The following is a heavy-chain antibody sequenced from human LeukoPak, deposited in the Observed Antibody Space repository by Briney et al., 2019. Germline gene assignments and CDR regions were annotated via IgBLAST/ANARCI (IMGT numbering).Heavy chain of an antibody. D-gene: IGHD2/OR15-2a*01. CDR3: ASFFYDPSGY. CDR2: INGDGSST. V-gene: IGHV3-74*01. J-gene: IGHJ4*02. Sequence: GGSLRLSCAASGFTFSKYWMHWVRQAPGKGLVWVSRINGDGSSTNYADSVKGRFTISRDNAKNTLYLQMNSLRAEDTAVYYCASFFYDPSGYWGQGTLVSVSS. CDR1: GFTFSKYW.